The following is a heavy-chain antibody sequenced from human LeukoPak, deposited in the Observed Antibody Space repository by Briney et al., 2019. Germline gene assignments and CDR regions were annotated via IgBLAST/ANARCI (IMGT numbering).Heavy chain of an antibody. Sequence: PSETLSLTCTVSGGSISSSSYYWGWIRQPPGKGLERIGSIYYSGSTYYNPSLKSRVTISVDTSKNQFSLTLSSVTAADTAVYYCARGQKYRSGYTVTELGSGYFDYWGQGTLVTVSS. J-gene: IGHJ4*02. CDR1: GGSISSSSYY. CDR3: ARGQKYRSGYTVTELGSGYFDY. D-gene: IGHD3-22*01. CDR2: IYYSGST. V-gene: IGHV4-39*07.